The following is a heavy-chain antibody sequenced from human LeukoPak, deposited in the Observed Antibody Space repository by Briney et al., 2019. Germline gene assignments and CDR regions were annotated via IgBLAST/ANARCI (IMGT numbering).Heavy chain of an antibody. CDR2: ISSSSSYI. CDR3: AKGIRFLEWSGGDAFDI. J-gene: IGHJ3*02. D-gene: IGHD3-3*01. Sequence: GGSLRLSCAASGFTLSSYSMNWVRQAPGKGLEWVSSISSSSSYIYDADSVKGRFTISRDNAKNSLYLQMNSLRGEDTAVYYCAKGIRFLEWSGGDAFDIWGQGTMVTVSS. CDR1: GFTLSSYS. V-gene: IGHV3-21*01.